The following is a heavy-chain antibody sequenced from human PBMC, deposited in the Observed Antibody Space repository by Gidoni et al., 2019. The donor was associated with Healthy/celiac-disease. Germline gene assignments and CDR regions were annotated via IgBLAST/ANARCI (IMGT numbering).Heavy chain of an antibody. V-gene: IGHV3-30*18. CDR2: ISYDGSNK. J-gene: IGHJ3*02. CDR1: GFTFSSYG. CDR3: AKSWSITGKRAFDI. Sequence: QVQLVESGGGVVQPGRSLRLSCAASGFTFSSYGMHWVRQAPGKGLEWVAVISYDGSNKYYADSVKGRFTISRDNSKNTLYLQMNSLRAEDTAVYYCAKSWSITGKRAFDIWGQGTMVTVSS. D-gene: IGHD1-20*01.